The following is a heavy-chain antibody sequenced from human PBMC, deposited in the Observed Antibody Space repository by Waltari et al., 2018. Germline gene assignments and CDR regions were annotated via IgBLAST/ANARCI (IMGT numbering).Heavy chain of an antibody. CDR1: GGAISYNY. Sequence: QVQLQESGPGLVKPSETLSLTCTISGGAISYNYWTWIRQPAGGELESIGRIFPGGDTNYNPSLKSRVAMSIDTSNNQVSLKLSSVTAADTAIYYCARERGLYDHTYHYYMDIWGIGTAVTVAS. CDR3: ARERGLYDHTYHYYMDI. V-gene: IGHV4-4*07. J-gene: IGHJ6*03. CDR2: IFPGGDT. D-gene: IGHD3-22*01.